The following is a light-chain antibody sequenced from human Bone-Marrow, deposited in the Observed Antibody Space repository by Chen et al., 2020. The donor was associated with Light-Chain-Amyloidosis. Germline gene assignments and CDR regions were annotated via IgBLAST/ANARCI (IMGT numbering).Light chain of an antibody. CDR1: DLPTKY. CDR3: QSADSSGTYEVI. CDR2: RDT. V-gene: IGLV3-25*03. Sequence: YELTQPPSVSVSPGQTAWITCSGDDLPTKYAYWYQQKPGQAPVLVIHRDTERPSGISERFSGSSSGTTATLTISGVQAEDEADYHCQSADSSGTYEVIFGGGTKLTVL. J-gene: IGLJ2*01.